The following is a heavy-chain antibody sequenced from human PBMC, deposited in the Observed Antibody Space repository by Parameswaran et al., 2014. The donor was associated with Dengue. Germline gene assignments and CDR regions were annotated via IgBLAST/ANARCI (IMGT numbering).Heavy chain of an antibody. V-gene: IGHV5-51*01. Sequence: VRQMPGKGLEWMGIIYPGDSDTRYSPSFQGQVTISADKSISTAYLQWSSLKASDTAMYYCARASSGWGAVMDVWGQGTTVTVSS. D-gene: IGHD6-19*01. CDR3: ARASSGWGAVMDV. CDR2: IYPGDSDT. J-gene: IGHJ6*02.